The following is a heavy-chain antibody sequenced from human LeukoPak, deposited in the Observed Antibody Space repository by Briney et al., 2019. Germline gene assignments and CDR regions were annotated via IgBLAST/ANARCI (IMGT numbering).Heavy chain of an antibody. CDR2: IYTSGST. Sequence: SQTLSLTCTVSGGSISSGSYYWSWIRQPAGKGLEWIGRIYTSGSTNYNPSLKSRVTISVDTSKNRFSLKLSSVTAADTAVYYCARVNRRYYYDSSGYPDYWGQGTLVTVSS. V-gene: IGHV4-61*02. CDR3: ARVNRRYYYDSSGYPDY. D-gene: IGHD3-22*01. J-gene: IGHJ4*02. CDR1: GGSISSGSYY.